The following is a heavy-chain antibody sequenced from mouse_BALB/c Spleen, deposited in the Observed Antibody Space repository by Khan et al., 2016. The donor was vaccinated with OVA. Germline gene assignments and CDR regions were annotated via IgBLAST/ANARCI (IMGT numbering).Heavy chain of an antibody. J-gene: IGHJ4*01. CDR3: ARQPYYHYNVMDY. V-gene: IGHV2-6-1*01. D-gene: IGHD2-10*01. Sequence: QVQLKESGPGLVAPSQSLSITCTISGFSLTNYGVHWVRQPPGKGLEWLVLMWSDGSTTYNSALKSRLTISKDNSKSQVFLKMKSLQTDDTAIYFCARQPYYHYNVMDYWGQGTSVTVSS. CDR2: MWSDGST. CDR1: GFSLTNYG.